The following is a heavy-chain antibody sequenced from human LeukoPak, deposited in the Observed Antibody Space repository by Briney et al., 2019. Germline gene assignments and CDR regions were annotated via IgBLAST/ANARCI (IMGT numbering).Heavy chain of an antibody. V-gene: IGHV4-4*02. J-gene: IGHJ3*02. D-gene: IGHD3-22*01. CDR3: AKSNGYGLIDI. CDR1: GGSISSSKW. CDR2: IYHSGST. Sequence: SGTLSLTCAVSGGSISSSKWWSWVRQPPGKGLEWIGEIYHSGSTNYNPSLKSRVTISLDTSRNQFSLKLNSVTVADTAVYYWAKSNGYGLIDIWGQGTMVTVSS.